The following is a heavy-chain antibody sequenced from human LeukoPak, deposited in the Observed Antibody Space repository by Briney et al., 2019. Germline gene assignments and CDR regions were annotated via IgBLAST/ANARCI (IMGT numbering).Heavy chain of an antibody. J-gene: IGHJ4*02. V-gene: IGHV4-38-2*02. CDR1: GYSISSCYY. CDR3: ARDPNIVLMVYAPHFDY. D-gene: IGHD2-8*01. Sequence: SETLSLTCTVSGYSISSCYYWGWIRQPPGKGLEWIGNIFHNGSTYYNPSLKSRVTISVHSSNNRFSLKLNFVTAADTAVYYCARDPNIVLMVYAPHFDYWGQGTLVTVSS. CDR2: IFHNGST.